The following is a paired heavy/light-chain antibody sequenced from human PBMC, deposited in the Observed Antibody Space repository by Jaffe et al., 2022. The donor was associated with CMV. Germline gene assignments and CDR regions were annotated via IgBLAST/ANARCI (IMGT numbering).Heavy chain of an antibody. V-gene: IGHV1-46*01. J-gene: IGHJ3*01. Sequence: QVQLVQSGAEVKKPGASLKVSCTASGYTFTTSYIHLVRQAPGQGLEWIGIINPGTGSTNYAQRFQARVTMTRDTSTRTVYMELSGLRFDDTAVYYCARAGGWDALDVWGQGTMVTVSS. CDR2: INPGTGST. D-gene: IGHD6-19*01. CDR1: GYTFTTSY. CDR3: ARAGGWDALDV.
Light chain of an antibody. Sequence: DIQMTQSPTTLSVSVGDRVTITCRASQSISRWLAWYQQKPGKAPKLLIYEASSLQSGVPSRFSGSGSGTEFTLTITSLQPDDFATYHCHQYAGDPWTFGQGTKVEIK. V-gene: IGKV1-5*03. CDR3: HQYAGDPWT. J-gene: IGKJ1*01. CDR1: QSISRW. CDR2: EAS.